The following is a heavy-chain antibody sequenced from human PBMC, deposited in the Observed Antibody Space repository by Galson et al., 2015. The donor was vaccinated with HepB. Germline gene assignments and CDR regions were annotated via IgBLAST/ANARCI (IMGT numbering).Heavy chain of an antibody. D-gene: IGHD4-17*01. CDR2: VSSNTIYT. CDR1: GFTFSDYY. CDR3: ARVADSHYGDHTHFDS. J-gene: IGHJ4*02. V-gene: IGHV3-11*06. Sequence: SLILSCAASGFTFSDYYMSWIRQAPGKGLEWLAYVSSNTIYTNYADSVKGRFTVSRDNVKNSISLQMNRLSVEDTAMYYCARVADSHYGDHTHFDSWGQGALVTVSS.